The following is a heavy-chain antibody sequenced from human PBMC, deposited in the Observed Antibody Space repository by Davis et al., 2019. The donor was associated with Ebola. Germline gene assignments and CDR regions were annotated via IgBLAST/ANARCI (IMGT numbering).Heavy chain of an antibody. J-gene: IGHJ4*02. D-gene: IGHD5-24*01. Sequence: GESLKISCVGSGFTFRDHGMQWVRQAPGKGLEWVSFVLSSGSPSHYADSVKGRFTVSRDNAKNILYLEMNSLRVEDTAVYFCVRDGRDAYNYHDYWGQGTLVTVSS. CDR3: VRDGRDAYNYHDY. V-gene: IGHV3-48*04. CDR2: VLSSGSPS. CDR1: GFTFRDHG.